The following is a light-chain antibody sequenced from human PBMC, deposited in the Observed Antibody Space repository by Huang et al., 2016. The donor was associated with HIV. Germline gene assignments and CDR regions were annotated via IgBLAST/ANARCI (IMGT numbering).Light chain of an antibody. CDR1: QDIPNY. Sequence: IQLTQSPSSLSIYVGDKVTITCRASQDIPNYVAWYQQRPGKAPKLLIYAASTLQNGVSSRFSGSGSGADFALSIANVQPEDSATYYCQQFSSYPLTFGGGTKVEIK. CDR2: AAS. V-gene: IGKV1-9*01. CDR3: QQFSSYPLT. J-gene: IGKJ4*01.